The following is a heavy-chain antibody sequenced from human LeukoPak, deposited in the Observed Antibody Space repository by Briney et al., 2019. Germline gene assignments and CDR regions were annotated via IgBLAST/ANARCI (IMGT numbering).Heavy chain of an antibody. V-gene: IGHV4-61*02. CDR3: ARDSYSSGWYNWFDP. CDR1: GGSISSGSYY. Sequence: PSQTLSLTCTVSGGSISSGSYYWSWIRQPAGKGLEWIGRIYTSGSTNYNPSLKSRVTISVGTSKNQFSLKLSSVTAADTAVYYCARDSYSSGWYNWFDPWGQGTLVTVSS. D-gene: IGHD6-19*01. J-gene: IGHJ5*02. CDR2: IYTSGST.